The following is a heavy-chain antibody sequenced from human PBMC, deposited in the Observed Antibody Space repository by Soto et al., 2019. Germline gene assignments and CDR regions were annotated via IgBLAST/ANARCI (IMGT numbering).Heavy chain of an antibody. J-gene: IGHJ4*02. CDR2: IYYSGST. CDR1: GGSVSSGNYY. CDR3: ARWNYDSSGRRFDY. D-gene: IGHD3-22*01. V-gene: IGHV4-61*01. Sequence: QVHLQESGPGLVKPSETLSLTCTVSGGSVSSGNYYWSWIRQSPGKGLEWIGYIYYSGSTNYNPSLKSRVTRSVDTSKNKFSLKLSSMTAADTAVYFCARWNYDSSGRRFDYWGQGTLVTVSS.